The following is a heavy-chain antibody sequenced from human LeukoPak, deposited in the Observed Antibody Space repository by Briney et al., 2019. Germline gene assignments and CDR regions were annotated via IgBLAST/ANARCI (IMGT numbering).Heavy chain of an antibody. CDR3: ARASQWRTYYYYGMDV. V-gene: IGHV4-34*01. CDR2: INHSGST. D-gene: IGHD6-19*01. CDR1: GGSFSGYY. J-gene: IGHJ6*02. Sequence: PSETLSLTCAVYGGSFSGYYWSWIRQPPGKGLEWIGEINHSGSTNYNPSLKSRVTISVDTSKNQFSLKLSSVTAADTAVNYCARASQWRTYYYYGMDVWGQGTTVTVSS.